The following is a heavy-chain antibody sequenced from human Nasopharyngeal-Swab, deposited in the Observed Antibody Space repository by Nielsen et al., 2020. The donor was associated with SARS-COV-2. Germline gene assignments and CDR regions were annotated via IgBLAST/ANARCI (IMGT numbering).Heavy chain of an antibody. CDR3: ARALGGHPDS. D-gene: IGHD2-15*01. V-gene: IGHV3-64*01. J-gene: IGHJ5*01. CDR1: GFNLRSYA. Sequence: GESLKISCSASGFNLRSYAMQWVRQAPGKGLEYVSVISGDGGTTFYANSVKGRFTISRDNSKNTLYLQMGSLRPEDTAVYYCARALGGHPDSWGQGTLVTISS. CDR2: ISGDGGTT.